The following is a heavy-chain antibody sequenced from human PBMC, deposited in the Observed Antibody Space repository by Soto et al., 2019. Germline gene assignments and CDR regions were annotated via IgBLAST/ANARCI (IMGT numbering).Heavy chain of an antibody. Sequence: SETLSHTCAVYGGSFIGYSWTWIRQPPGTGLEWIGEINHTGSTNYNPSLKSRVTISVDTSKNQFSLKLTSVTAADTAVYYCASGTIYHSYGMDVWGQGTTVTVS. J-gene: IGHJ6*02. CDR3: ASGTIYHSYGMDV. CDR2: INHTGST. D-gene: IGHD1-1*01. CDR1: GGSFIGYS. V-gene: IGHV4-34*01.